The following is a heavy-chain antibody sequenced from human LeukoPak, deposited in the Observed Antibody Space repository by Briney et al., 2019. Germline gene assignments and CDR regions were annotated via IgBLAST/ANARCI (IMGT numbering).Heavy chain of an antibody. Sequence: GGSLRLSCAAPGFTFSIYWMHWVRQAPGKGLVWVSRINSDGSSTNYADSVKGRFTISRDNAKNSLYLQMNSLRAEDTALYYCARDYDYGDYPGYWGQGTLVTVSS. D-gene: IGHD4-17*01. CDR2: INSDGSST. J-gene: IGHJ4*02. CDR3: ARDYDYGDYPGY. CDR1: GFTFSIYW. V-gene: IGHV3-74*01.